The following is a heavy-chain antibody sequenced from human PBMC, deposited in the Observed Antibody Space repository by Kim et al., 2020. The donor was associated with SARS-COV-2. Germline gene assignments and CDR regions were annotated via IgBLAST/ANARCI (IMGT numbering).Heavy chain of an antibody. V-gene: IGHV1-18*01. J-gene: IGHJ4*02. Sequence: AQKLKGRVTMTTDTSTSTAYMGMRSLRSDDTAVYYCARVVKLAALPPEDYWGQGTLVTVSS. CDR3: ARVVKLAALPPEDY. D-gene: IGHD6-6*01.